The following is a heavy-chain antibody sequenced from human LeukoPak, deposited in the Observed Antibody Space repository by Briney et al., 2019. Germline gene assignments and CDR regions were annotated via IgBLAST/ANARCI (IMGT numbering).Heavy chain of an antibody. CDR1: GFTFSSYA. J-gene: IGHJ3*02. D-gene: IGHD3-22*01. CDR2: ISGSGGST. CDR3: AKSINYYDSSGYLGEDAFDI. V-gene: IGHV3-23*01. Sequence: AGSLRLSCAASGFTFSSYAMSWVRQAPGKGLEWVSAISGSGGSTYYADSVKGRFTISRDNSKNTLYLQMDSLRAEDTAVYYCAKSINYYDSSGYLGEDAFDIWGQGTMVTVSS.